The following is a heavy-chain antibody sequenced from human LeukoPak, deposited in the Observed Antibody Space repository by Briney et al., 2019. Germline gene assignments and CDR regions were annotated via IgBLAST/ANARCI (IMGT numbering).Heavy chain of an antibody. D-gene: IGHD5-18*01. CDR3: AKWDTRTYYFDY. Sequence: GGSLRLSCAAPGFTFSSYAMSWVRQAPGKGLEWVSAISGSGGSTYYADSVKGRFTISRDNSKNTLYLQMNSLRAEDTAVYYCAKWDTRTYYFDYWGQGTLVTVSS. J-gene: IGHJ4*02. V-gene: IGHV3-23*01. CDR1: GFTFSSYA. CDR2: ISGSGGST.